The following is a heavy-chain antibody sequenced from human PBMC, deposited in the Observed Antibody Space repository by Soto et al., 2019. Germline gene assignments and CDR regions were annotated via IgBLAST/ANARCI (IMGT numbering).Heavy chain of an antibody. CDR1: GFTFSSYG. V-gene: IGHV3-30*03. J-gene: IGHJ6*02. Sequence: PGGSLRLSCAASGFTFSSYGMHWVRQAPGKGLEWVAVISYDGSNKYYADSVKGRFTISRDNAKNSLYLQMNSLRAEDTAVYYCARAPADQHAYYYGMDVWGQGTTVTVSS. CDR2: ISYDGSNK. CDR3: ARAPADQHAYYYGMDV.